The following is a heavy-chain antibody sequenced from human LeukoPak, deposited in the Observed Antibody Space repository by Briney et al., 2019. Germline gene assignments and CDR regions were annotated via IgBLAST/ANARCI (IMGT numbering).Heavy chain of an antibody. D-gene: IGHD6-19*01. V-gene: IGHV1-58*02. Sequence: ASVKVSCKASGFTFTSSAMQWVRQARGQRLEWIGWIVVGSGNTNYAQKFQERVTITRDMSTSTAYMELSGLRSEDTAVYYCAADRGYSSGWEVWGKGTTVTVSS. CDR3: AADRGYSSGWEV. CDR2: IVVGSGNT. J-gene: IGHJ6*04. CDR1: GFTFTSSA.